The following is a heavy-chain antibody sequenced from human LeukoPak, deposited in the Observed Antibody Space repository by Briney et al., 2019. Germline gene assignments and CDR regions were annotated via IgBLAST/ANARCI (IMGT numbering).Heavy chain of an antibody. CDR3: ARLYYGDYPFDY. V-gene: IGHV3-66*04. CDR2: IYSGGST. Sequence: GGSLRLSCAASGFTFSSYAMGWVRQAPGKGLEWVSVIYSGGSTYYADSVKGRFTISRDSSQNTLYLQMNSLRAEDTAVYYCARLYYGDYPFDYWGQGTLVTVSS. CDR1: GFTFSSYA. D-gene: IGHD4-17*01. J-gene: IGHJ4*02.